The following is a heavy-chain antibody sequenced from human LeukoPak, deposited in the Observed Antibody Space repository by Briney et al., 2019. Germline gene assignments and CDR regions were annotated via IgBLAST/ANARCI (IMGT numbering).Heavy chain of an antibody. J-gene: IGHJ6*02. Sequence: GGSLKLSCAASGVTFSSYAMHWVRQAPGKGLEWVAVISYDGSNKYYADSVKGRLTISRDNSKNKLYLQMNSLRAADTAVYYCARGPNIVVVPAGGMDVWGQGTPVTVSS. CDR3: ARGPNIVVVPAGGMDV. CDR2: ISYDGSNK. D-gene: IGHD2-2*01. CDR1: GVTFSSYA. V-gene: IGHV3-30*04.